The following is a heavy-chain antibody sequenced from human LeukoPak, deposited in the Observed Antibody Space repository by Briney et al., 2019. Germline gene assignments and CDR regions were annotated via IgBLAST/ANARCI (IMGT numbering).Heavy chain of an antibody. CDR2: TRNKARGHTT. CDR1: GVTLSDHH. D-gene: IGHD5-24*01. Sequence: GGSLRLSCAASGVTLSDHHMDWVRQAPGKGLEWVGRTRNKARGHTTEYAACGEGRFTISRENSKTLVYLQMNSLKTEDTAVYHCAKVSGTTFTHLYFDSWGRGTLVTVSS. V-gene: IGHV3-72*01. CDR3: AKVSGTTFTHLYFDS. J-gene: IGHJ4*02.